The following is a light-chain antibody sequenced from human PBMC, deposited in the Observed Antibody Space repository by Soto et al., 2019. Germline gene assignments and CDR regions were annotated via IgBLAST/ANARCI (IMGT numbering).Light chain of an antibody. CDR2: KTS. CDR1: QSIDTW. CDR3: QHYKSFWT. Sequence: DIQMTQSPSTLSASVGDRVTITCRASQSIDTWLAWYQQTPGKAPKLLIYKTSSLQTGVPSRFTGSGSGTEFTLTISSLQPDDFATYYCQHYKSFWTFGQGTKVEIK. J-gene: IGKJ1*01. V-gene: IGKV1-5*03.